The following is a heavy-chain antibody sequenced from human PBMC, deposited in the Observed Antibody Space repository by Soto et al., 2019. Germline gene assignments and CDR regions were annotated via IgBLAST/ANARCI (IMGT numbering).Heavy chain of an antibody. CDR1: GGSFSGYY. D-gene: IGHD2-21*02. J-gene: IGHJ5*02. Sequence: PSETLSLTCAVYGGSFSGYYWSWIRQPPGKGLEWIGEINHSGSTNYNPSIKSRVTISVDTSKNQFSLKLSSVTAADTAVYYCARGLLHIVVVTAKNWFDPWGQGTLVT. CDR2: INHSGST. CDR3: ARGLLHIVVVTAKNWFDP. V-gene: IGHV4-34*01.